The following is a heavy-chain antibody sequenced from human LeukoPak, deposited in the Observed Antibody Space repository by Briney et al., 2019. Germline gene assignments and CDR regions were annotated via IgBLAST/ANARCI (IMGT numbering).Heavy chain of an antibody. Sequence: PGGPLRLSCAASGFTFSSYGMHWVRQAPGKGLEWVAVISYDGSNKYYADSVKGRFTISRDNSKNTLYLQMNSLRAEDTAVYYCAKGYSYGFDYWGQGTLVTVSS. V-gene: IGHV3-30*18. CDR3: AKGYSYGFDY. J-gene: IGHJ4*02. D-gene: IGHD5-18*01. CDR1: GFTFSSYG. CDR2: ISYDGSNK.